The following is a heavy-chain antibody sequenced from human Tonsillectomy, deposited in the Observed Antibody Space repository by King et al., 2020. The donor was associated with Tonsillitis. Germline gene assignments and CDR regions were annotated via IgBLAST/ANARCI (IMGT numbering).Heavy chain of an antibody. V-gene: IGHV4-59*01. Sequence: VQLQESGPGLVKPSETLSLTCTVSGGSISNYYWSWIRQPPGKGLEWIGNIHYSGSTNYNPSLKSRVNISVDTTKNQFSLKLSSVTAADTAVYYCVRDADYSNYAGSVEAYYMDVWGIGTTVTVSS. CDR2: IHYSGST. CDR3: VRDADYSNYAGSVEAYYMDV. J-gene: IGHJ6*03. D-gene: IGHD4-11*01. CDR1: GGSISNYY.